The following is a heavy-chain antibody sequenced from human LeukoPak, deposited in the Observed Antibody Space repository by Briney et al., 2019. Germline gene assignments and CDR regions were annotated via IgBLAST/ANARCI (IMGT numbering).Heavy chain of an antibody. Sequence: GASVKVSCKVSGYTLTELSMHWVRQAPGKGLEWMGGFDPEDGETIYAQKFQGRVTMTEDTSTDTAYMELSSLRSEDTAVYYCATVCPHQRSITMVRGAFDYWGQGTLVTVSS. CDR3: ATVCPHQRSITMVRGAFDY. J-gene: IGHJ4*02. D-gene: IGHD3-10*01. CDR1: GYTLTELS. CDR2: FDPEDGET. V-gene: IGHV1-24*01.